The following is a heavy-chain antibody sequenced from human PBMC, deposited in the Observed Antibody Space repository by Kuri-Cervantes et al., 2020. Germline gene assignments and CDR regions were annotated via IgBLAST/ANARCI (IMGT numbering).Heavy chain of an antibody. J-gene: IGHJ4*02. Sequence: SETLSLTCAVYGGSFSDYYWNWIHQPPGKGLEWIGEINHSGRNNYNPSLKGRVTMSVDTSKNHFSLRLSSVTAADTAVYYCVSSPGYYFYDFWGQGTLVTVSS. CDR3: VSSPGYYFYDF. V-gene: IGHV4-34*01. CDR2: INHSGRN. CDR1: GGSFSDYY. D-gene: IGHD3-22*01.